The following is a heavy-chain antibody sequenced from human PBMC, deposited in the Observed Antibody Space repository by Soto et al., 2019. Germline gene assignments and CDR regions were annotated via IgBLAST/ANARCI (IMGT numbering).Heavy chain of an antibody. CDR3: ARGQWELLYGMDV. CDR1: GFTFSGYS. Sequence: GGSLRLSCVVSGFTFSGYSMNWVRQAPGKGLEWVSYISGSVSRINYADAVKGRFTISRDNAKNSLYLQMNSLRDEDTAVYYCARGQWELLYGMDVWGQGTTVTVSS. CDR2: ISGSVSRI. V-gene: IGHV3-48*02. D-gene: IGHD1-26*01. J-gene: IGHJ6*02.